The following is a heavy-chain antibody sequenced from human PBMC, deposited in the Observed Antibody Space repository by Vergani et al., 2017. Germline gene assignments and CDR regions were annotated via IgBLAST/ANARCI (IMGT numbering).Heavy chain of an antibody. CDR2: ISYDGSNK. CDR1: GFTFSSYA. Sequence: VQLVESGGGLVQPGGSLRLSCAASGFTFSSYAMSWVRQAPGKGLEWVAVISYDGSNKYYADSVKGRFTISRDNAKNSLYLQMNSLRAEDTAVYYCARSSKLRSWFDPWGQGTLVTVSS. V-gene: IGHV3-30*03. CDR3: ARSSKLRSWFDP. D-gene: IGHD1-26*01. J-gene: IGHJ5*02.